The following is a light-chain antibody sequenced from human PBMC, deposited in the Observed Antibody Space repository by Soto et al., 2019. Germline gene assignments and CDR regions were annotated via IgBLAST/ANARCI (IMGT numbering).Light chain of an antibody. J-gene: IGKJ1*01. Sequence: ERVLAKSPATLSLSPGERATLSCRASQSISNNYLAWYQQTPGQAPRLLIYGASSRATGIPDRFSGSGSATDFTLTISRLEPEDFAVYYCQQYAASPRTFGQGTKVE. CDR1: QSISNNY. CDR2: GAS. CDR3: QQYAASPRT. V-gene: IGKV3-20*01.